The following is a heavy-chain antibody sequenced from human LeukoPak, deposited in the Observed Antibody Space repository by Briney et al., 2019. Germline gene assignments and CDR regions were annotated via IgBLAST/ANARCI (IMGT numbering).Heavy chain of an antibody. CDR1: GFTFSSYS. CDR2: ISSSSSTI. D-gene: IGHD3-22*01. CDR3: AREGYYDSSGDWYFDL. J-gene: IGHJ2*01. V-gene: IGHV3-48*04. Sequence: SGGSLRLSFAASGFTFSSYSVNWVRQAPGKGLEWVSYISSSSSTIYYADSVKGRFTISRDNAKNSLYLQMNSLRAEDTAVYYCAREGYYDSSGDWYFDLWGRGTLVTVSS.